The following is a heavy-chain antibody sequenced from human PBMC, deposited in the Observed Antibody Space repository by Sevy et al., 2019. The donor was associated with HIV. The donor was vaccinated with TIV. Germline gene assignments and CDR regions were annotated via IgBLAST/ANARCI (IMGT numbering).Heavy chain of an antibody. CDR2: ISKSGCT. CDR3: ARTAFCSGVSCYHFDY. CDR1: GGSISSSSYY. Sequence: SETLSLTCTVSGGSISSSSYYWGWIRQPPGKGLEWIGSISKSGCTYYNPPLGSRVTISVDTSKNQISLNLTTVTAADTAVYYCARTAFCSGVSCYHFDYWGQGTLVTVSS. D-gene: IGHD2-15*01. J-gene: IGHJ4*02. V-gene: IGHV4-39*01.